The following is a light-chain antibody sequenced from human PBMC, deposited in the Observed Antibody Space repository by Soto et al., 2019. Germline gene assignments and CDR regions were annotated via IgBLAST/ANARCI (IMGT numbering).Light chain of an antibody. J-gene: IGLJ3*02. Sequence: QSALTQPASVSGSPGQSITISCTGTSSDVGGYNYVSWFQHHPGKVPKLMIYEVSHRPSGVSDRFSGSKSGTTASLTISGLQAEDEADYYCCSCTNSYTWVFGGGTKLTVL. V-gene: IGLV2-14*01. CDR3: CSCTNSYTWV. CDR2: EVS. CDR1: SSDVGGYNY.